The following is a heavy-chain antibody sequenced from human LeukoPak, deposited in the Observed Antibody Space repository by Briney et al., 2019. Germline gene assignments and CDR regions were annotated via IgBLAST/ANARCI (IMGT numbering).Heavy chain of an antibody. Sequence: PGGSLRLSCAASGFTFSTYCMTWVRQAPGKGLEWVANIKQDGSEKYYVDSVKGRFTISRDNAKNSLYLQMSSLRVEDTAVYYCTRRPYSSSWYYFDYWGQGTLVTVSS. J-gene: IGHJ4*02. CDR3: TRRPYSSSWYYFDY. CDR1: GFTFSTYC. CDR2: IKQDGSEK. D-gene: IGHD6-13*01. V-gene: IGHV3-7*01.